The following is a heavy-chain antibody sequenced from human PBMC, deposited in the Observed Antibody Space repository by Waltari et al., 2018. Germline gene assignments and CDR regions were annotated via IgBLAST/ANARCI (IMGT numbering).Heavy chain of an antibody. CDR2: ISGSGGST. J-gene: IGHJ3*02. Sequence: EVQLLESGGGLVQPGGSLRLSCAASGFTVSSYAMSWVRQAPGKGLEWVSAISGSGGSTYYADSVKGRFTISRDNSKNTLYLQMNSLRAEDTAVYYCAKEYYGGNSGEDAFDIWGQGTMVTVSS. D-gene: IGHD3-10*01. CDR3: AKEYYGGNSGEDAFDI. CDR1: GFTVSSYA. V-gene: IGHV3-23*01.